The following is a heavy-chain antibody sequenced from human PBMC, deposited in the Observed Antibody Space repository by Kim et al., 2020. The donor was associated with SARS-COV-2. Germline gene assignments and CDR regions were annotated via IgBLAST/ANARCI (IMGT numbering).Heavy chain of an antibody. J-gene: IGHJ4*02. V-gene: IGHV3-23*01. Sequence: GGSLRLSCAASGFTFSNYAMTWVRQAPGEGLEVVSRVDSNSVTWYVDSVKSRFTISRDKSKNMVYLQINSLRVEDTAEYYCAKDGSSWSLDYWGQGTLVTVSS. CDR3: AKDGSSWSLDY. D-gene: IGHD6-13*01. CDR1: GFTFSNYA. CDR2: VDSNSVT.